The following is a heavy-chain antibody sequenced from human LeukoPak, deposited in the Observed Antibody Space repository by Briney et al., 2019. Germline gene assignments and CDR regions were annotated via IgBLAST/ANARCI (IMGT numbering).Heavy chain of an antibody. CDR1: GYTFTGYY. D-gene: IGHD2-2*01. CDR2: IIPIFGTA. V-gene: IGHV1-69*13. J-gene: IGHJ4*02. Sequence: SVKVSCKASGYTFTGYYMHWVRQAPGQGLEWMGGIIPIFGTANYAQKFQGRVTIAADESTSTAYMELSSLRSEDTAVYYCARDVGYCSSTSCYFDYWGQGTLVTVSS. CDR3: ARDVGYCSSTSCYFDY.